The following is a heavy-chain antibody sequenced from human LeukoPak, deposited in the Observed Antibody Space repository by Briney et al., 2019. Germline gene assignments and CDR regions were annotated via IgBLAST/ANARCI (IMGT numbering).Heavy chain of an antibody. V-gene: IGHV1-18*01. D-gene: IGHD4-17*01. CDR2: ISTYNGNT. J-gene: IGHJ4*02. Sequence: ASVKVSCKASGYMFTSYGISWVRQAPGQGLEWMGWISTYNGNTNYAQKFQGRVTMTTDTSTSTAYMELRSLRSDDTAVYYCARVTQTDYDFDYWGQGTLVTVSS. CDR1: GYMFTSYG. CDR3: ARVTQTDYDFDY.